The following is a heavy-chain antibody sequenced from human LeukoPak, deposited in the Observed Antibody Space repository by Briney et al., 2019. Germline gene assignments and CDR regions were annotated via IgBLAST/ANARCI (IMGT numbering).Heavy chain of an antibody. J-gene: IGHJ4*02. Sequence: ASVKVSCKASGYTFTSYGISWVRQAPGQGLEWMGWINPNSGGTNYAQKFQGRVTMTRDTSISTAYMELSRLRSDDTAVYYCAKELELRNYWGQGTLVTVSS. D-gene: IGHD1-7*01. CDR3: AKELELRNY. CDR2: INPNSGGT. V-gene: IGHV1-2*02. CDR1: GYTFTSYG.